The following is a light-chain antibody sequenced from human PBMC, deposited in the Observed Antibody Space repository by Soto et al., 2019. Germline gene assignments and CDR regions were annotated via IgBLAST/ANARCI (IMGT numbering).Light chain of an antibody. J-gene: IGKJ4*01. CDR3: QQYNKWQLT. CDR2: HAS. V-gene: IGKV3-15*01. Sequence: EIVMTQSPATLSVSPGERATLSCRASQSVSNNLAWYQQKPGQAPRLLIYHASTRATGIPARFSGSGSGTEFTLTISSLQSEDFEVYYYQQYNKWQLTFGGGNKVEIK. CDR1: QSVSNN.